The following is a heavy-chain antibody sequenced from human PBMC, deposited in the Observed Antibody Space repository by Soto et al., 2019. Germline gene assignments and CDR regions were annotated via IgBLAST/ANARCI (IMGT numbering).Heavy chain of an antibody. D-gene: IGHD6-13*01. CDR2: ISYDGSNK. CDR3: ARDEQGVAAYLPGDY. CDR1: GFTFSSYA. Sequence: QVQLVESGGGVVQPGRSLRLYCAASGFTFSSYAMHWVRQAPGKGLEWVAVISYDGSNKYYADSVKGRFTISRDNSKNTLYLQMNSLRAEDTAVYYCARDEQGVAAYLPGDYWGQGTLVTVSS. V-gene: IGHV3-30-3*01. J-gene: IGHJ4*02.